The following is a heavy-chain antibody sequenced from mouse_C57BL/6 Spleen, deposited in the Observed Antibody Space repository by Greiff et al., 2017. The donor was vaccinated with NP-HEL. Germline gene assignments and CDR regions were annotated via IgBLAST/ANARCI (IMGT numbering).Heavy chain of an antibody. J-gene: IGHJ2*01. CDR1: GFTFSSYG. CDR2: ISSGGSYT. CDR3: ARQGADYDYFDY. D-gene: IGHD2-4*01. Sequence: EVQGVESGGDLVKPGGSLKLSCAASGFTFSSYGMSWVRQTPDKRLEWVATISSGGSYTYYPDSVKGRFTISRDNAKNTLYLQMSSLKSEDTAMYYCARQGADYDYFDYWGQGTTLTVSS. V-gene: IGHV5-6*01.